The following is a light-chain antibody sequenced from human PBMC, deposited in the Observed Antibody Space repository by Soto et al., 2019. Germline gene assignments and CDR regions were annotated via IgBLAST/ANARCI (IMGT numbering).Light chain of an antibody. CDR1: QSVSSSY. Sequence: VFMQDPCTLSMSPGERATLSCRASQSVSSSYLACYQQKPGQAPRLLIYGASSRATGIPDRFSGSGSGTDFTLTISRLEPEDFAVYYCQQYRSSTRTFGQRTEVDIK. J-gene: IGKJ1*01. CDR3: QQYRSSTRT. CDR2: GAS. V-gene: IGKV3-20*01.